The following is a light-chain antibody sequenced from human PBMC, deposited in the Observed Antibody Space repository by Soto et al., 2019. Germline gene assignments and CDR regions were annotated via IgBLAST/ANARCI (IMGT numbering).Light chain of an antibody. CDR1: QGVGGW. J-gene: IGKJ4*01. Sequence: IQMTQSPSSVSASVGDRVTMTCRASQGVGGWLAWYQQKPGKVPRLLIYATSSLHSGVPSRFSGSGSGTDFTLSISSLQPEDFATYYCQQSYSTLLTFGGGTKVDIK. CDR3: QQSYSTLLT. V-gene: IGKV1-12*01. CDR2: ATS.